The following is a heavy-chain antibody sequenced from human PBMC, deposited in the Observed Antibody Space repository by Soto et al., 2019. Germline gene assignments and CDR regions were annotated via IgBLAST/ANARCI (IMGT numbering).Heavy chain of an antibody. CDR1: GFTFSNYG. CDR2: ISGGNT. D-gene: IGHD2-21*02. J-gene: IGHJ5*02. Sequence: EVQLLESGGGLVQPGGSLRLSCAASGFTFSNYGMSWVRQAPGKGLEWVSSISGGNTFYAGSVKGRFTISRDNSKNTLYLQMNSLTAEDTAVYYCAKALSYYCNSGACSLRSWGQGTLVTVSS. V-gene: IGHV3-23*01. CDR3: AKALSYYCNSGACSLRS.